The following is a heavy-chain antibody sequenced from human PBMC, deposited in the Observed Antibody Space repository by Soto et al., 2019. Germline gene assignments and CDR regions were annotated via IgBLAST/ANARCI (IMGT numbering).Heavy chain of an antibody. Sequence: SETLSLTYTVSGGSISSYYWSWIRQPAGKGLEWIGRIYTSGSTNYNPSLKSRVTMSVDTSKNQFSLKLSSVTAADTAVYYCARDLSEGWSGYYTAIGVWFEPWGLGTLVTV. D-gene: IGHD3-3*01. CDR2: IYTSGST. J-gene: IGHJ5*02. CDR1: GGSISSYY. CDR3: ARDLSEGWSGYYTAIGVWFEP. V-gene: IGHV4-4*07.